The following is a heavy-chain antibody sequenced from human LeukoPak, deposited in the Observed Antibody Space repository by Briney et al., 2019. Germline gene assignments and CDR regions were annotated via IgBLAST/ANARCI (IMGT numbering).Heavy chain of an antibody. CDR3: AKDRDTMIVGVFDY. Sequence: PGGSLRLSCAAYGFTFSSYGRHWVRQAPGKGLEWVAVISYDGSNKYYADSVEGRFTIYRDNSKNTLYLQMNSLRAEDTAVYYCAKDRDTMIVGVFDYWGQGTLVTVSS. CDR2: ISYDGSNK. J-gene: IGHJ4*02. CDR1: GFTFSSYG. V-gene: IGHV3-30*18. D-gene: IGHD3-22*01.